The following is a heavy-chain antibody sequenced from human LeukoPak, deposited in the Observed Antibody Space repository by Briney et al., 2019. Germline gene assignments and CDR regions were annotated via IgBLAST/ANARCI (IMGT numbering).Heavy chain of an antibody. D-gene: IGHD3-9*01. CDR3: ARGVDSAIDW. J-gene: IGHJ4*02. V-gene: IGHV3-48*01. Sequence: GGSLRLSCAASGFTFSGYSMNWVRQAPGKGLEWVSYISSSSSTIYYADSVKGRFTISRDNAKNSLYLQMNSLRGDDTALYYCARGVDSAIDWWGQGTLVTVSS. CDR2: ISSSSSTI. CDR1: GFTFSGYS.